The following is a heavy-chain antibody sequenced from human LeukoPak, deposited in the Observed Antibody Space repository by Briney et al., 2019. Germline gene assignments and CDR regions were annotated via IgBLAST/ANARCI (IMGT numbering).Heavy chain of an antibody. V-gene: IGHV3-48*01. CDR3: ARDYKYAFDN. CDR1: GFTFSMHG. Sequence: PGGSLRLSCAASGFTFSMHGVHWVRQAPGKGLEWISYIGIDSGNTNYADSVKGRFTISGDKAKNSLYLQMNSLRVEDTAVYYCARDYKYAFDNWGQGTLVTVSS. J-gene: IGHJ4*02. CDR2: IGIDSGNT. D-gene: IGHD5-24*01.